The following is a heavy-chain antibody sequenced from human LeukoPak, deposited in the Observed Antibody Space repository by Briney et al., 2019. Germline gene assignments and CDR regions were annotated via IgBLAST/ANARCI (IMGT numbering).Heavy chain of an antibody. Sequence: PGGSLRLSCAASVFTFSSYAMSWVRQAPGKGLEWVSGIGGSGSNTYSADSVKGRFTISRDNSKNTLYLQMNSLRAEDTAVYYCAKPPNSDPAMLTNYFDYWGQGTLVTVSS. V-gene: IGHV3-23*01. J-gene: IGHJ4*02. CDR2: IGGSGSNT. CDR3: AKPPNSDPAMLTNYFDY. D-gene: IGHD5-18*01. CDR1: VFTFSSYA.